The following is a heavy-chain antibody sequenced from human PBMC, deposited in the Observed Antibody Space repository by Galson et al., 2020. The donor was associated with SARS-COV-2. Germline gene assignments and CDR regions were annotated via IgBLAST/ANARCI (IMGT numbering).Heavy chain of an antibody. Sequence: ETSETLSLTCTVSGGSISSSSYYWGWIRQPPGTGLEWIGSIYYSGSTYYNPSLKSRVTISVDMSKSQFSLNLSSVTAADTAVYYCARQSLSYYFYAMDVWGQGTTVTVSS. CDR1: GGSISSSSYY. CDR2: IYYSGST. J-gene: IGHJ6*02. V-gene: IGHV4-39*01. CDR3: ARQSLSYYFYAMDV.